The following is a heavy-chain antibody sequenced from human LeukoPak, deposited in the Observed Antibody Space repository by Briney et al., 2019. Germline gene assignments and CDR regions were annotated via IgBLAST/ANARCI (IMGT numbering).Heavy chain of an antibody. Sequence: SETLSLACAVSGGSMSSTTYYWNWIRQPPGKGLEWIGSVYYSGSTYYNPSLKGRVTISIDTSKSLFSLKLDSLTAADTAVYYCARSATVTTGYFDYWGQGTLVAVSP. V-gene: IGHV4-39*07. CDR3: ARSATVTTGYFDY. D-gene: IGHD4-17*01. J-gene: IGHJ4*02. CDR2: VYYSGST. CDR1: GGSMSSTTYY.